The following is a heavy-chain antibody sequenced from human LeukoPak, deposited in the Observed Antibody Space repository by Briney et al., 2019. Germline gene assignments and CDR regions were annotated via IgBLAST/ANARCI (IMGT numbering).Heavy chain of an antibody. D-gene: IGHD3-3*01. CDR3: ARDRAWNYFDY. CDR1: GFTFSRHG. V-gene: IGHV3-30*03. Sequence: GRSLRLSCAPSGFTFSRHGMHWVRQAPGKGLEWVTIISNDGSRKYYAHSVEGRFTISRDNSKNTLYLQMDSLRAEDTAVYYCARDRAWNYFDYWGQGTLVTVSS. CDR2: ISNDGSRK. J-gene: IGHJ4*02.